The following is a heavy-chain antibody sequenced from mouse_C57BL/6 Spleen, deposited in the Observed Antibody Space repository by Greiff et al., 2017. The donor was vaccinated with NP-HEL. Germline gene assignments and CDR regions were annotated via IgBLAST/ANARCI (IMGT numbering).Heavy chain of an antibody. CDR3: ARGAQYGNYYFDY. CDR1: GYTFTSYW. CDR2: IDPSDSYT. D-gene: IGHD2-1*01. V-gene: IGHV1-59*01. Sequence: QVQLQQPGAELVRPGTSVKLSCKASGYTFTSYWMHWVKQRPGQGLEWIGVIDPSDSYTNYNQKFKGKATLTVDTSSSTAYMQLSSLTSEDSAVYYCARGAQYGNYYFDYWGQGTTLTVSS. J-gene: IGHJ2*01.